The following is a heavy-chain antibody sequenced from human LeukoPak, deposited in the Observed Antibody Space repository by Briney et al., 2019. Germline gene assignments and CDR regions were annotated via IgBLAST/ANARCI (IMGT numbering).Heavy chain of an antibody. CDR3: ARDISSGDYGTGGWFDP. Sequence: PGGSLRLSCAASGFTFSSYAMSWVRQAPGKGLVWVSRINSDGSSTSYADSVKGRFTISRDNAKSTLYLQMNSLRAEDTAVYYCARDISSGDYGTGGWFDPWGQGTLVTVSS. J-gene: IGHJ5*02. V-gene: IGHV3-74*01. D-gene: IGHD4-17*01. CDR2: INSDGSST. CDR1: GFTFSSYA.